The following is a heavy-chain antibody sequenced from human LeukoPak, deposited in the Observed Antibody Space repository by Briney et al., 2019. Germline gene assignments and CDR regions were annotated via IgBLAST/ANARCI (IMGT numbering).Heavy chain of an antibody. CDR1: GFTFSSQW. Sequence: GGSLRLSCAASGFTFSSQWRSWVRQAPGKGLEWVANIKEDGSEKSYVDSVKGRFTISRDHAKNSLYLQMNSLRAEDTAVYYCARAFSWGQGTLVTVSS. V-gene: IGHV3-7*01. J-gene: IGHJ5*02. CDR3: ARAFS. D-gene: IGHD3-16*01. CDR2: IKEDGSEK.